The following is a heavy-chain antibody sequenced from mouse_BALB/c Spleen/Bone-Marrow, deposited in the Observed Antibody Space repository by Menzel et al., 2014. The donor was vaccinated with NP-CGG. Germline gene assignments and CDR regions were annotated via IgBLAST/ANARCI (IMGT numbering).Heavy chain of an antibody. J-gene: IGHJ4*01. CDR3: ARYDGYSDNAMDY. V-gene: IGHV7-3*02. CDR2: IRNKANGYTT. Sequence: DVQLVESGGGLVQPGSSLRLSCATSGFTFTDYYMNWVRRPPGKALEWLGFIRNKANGYTTEFSASVKGRFTISRDNSQSILYLQMNTLRAEDSATYYCARYDGYSDNAMDYWGQGTSVTVSS. CDR1: GFTFTDYY. D-gene: IGHD2-3*01.